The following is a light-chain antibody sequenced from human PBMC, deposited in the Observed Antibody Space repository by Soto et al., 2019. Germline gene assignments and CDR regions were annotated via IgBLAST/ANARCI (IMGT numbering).Light chain of an antibody. J-gene: IGLJ3*02. Sequence: QSVLTQPPSVSAAPGQRVTISCSGSSSNIGAGYDVHWYQQLPGTAPKLLIYGNNNRPSGVPDRFSGSKSGTSASLAIAGLQAEDEGDYYCQSYDSSLSGSLFGGGTKLTVL. CDR3: QSYDSSLSGSL. V-gene: IGLV1-40*01. CDR1: SSNIGAGYD. CDR2: GNN.